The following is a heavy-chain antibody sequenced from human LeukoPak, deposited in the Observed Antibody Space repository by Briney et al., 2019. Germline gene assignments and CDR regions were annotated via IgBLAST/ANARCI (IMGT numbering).Heavy chain of an antibody. D-gene: IGHD2-15*01. CDR2: VYYDGST. V-gene: IGHV4-59*08. Sequence: PSETLSLTCTVSGDSISSYHWTWIRQPPGRRLEWIGHVYYDGSTNYNPSLMSRVTISLDTSNKQFSLRLSSVTAADTAIYYCATYTRHCSGGTCYSIDYWGQGTLVTVSS. CDR3: ATYTRHCSGGTCYSIDY. J-gene: IGHJ4*02. CDR1: GDSISSYH.